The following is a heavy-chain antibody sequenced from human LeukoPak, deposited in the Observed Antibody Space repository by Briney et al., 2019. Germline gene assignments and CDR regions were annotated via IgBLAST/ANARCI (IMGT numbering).Heavy chain of an antibody. Sequence: GGSLRLSCAASGFTFSSYWMSWVRQAPGKGLEWVANIKQDGSEKYYVDSVKGRFTISRDNAKNSLYLQMNSLRAEYTAVYYCARDRGSYSSSWYYFDYWGQGTLVTVSS. V-gene: IGHV3-7*01. J-gene: IGHJ4*02. CDR1: GFTFSSYW. D-gene: IGHD6-13*01. CDR2: IKQDGSEK. CDR3: ARDRGSYSSSWYYFDY.